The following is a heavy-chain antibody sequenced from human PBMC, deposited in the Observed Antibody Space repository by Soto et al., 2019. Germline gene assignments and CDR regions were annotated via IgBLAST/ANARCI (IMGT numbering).Heavy chain of an antibody. D-gene: IGHD4-17*01. Sequence: GGSLRLSCAASGFTFSSYAMSWVRQAPGKGLEWVSAISGSGGSTYYADSVEGRFTISRDNSKNKLYLQMNSLRAEDTAVYYCAKGVPDYGDYLYYFDYWGQGTLVTVSS. CDR2: ISGSGGST. CDR3: AKGVPDYGDYLYYFDY. J-gene: IGHJ4*02. CDR1: GFTFSSYA. V-gene: IGHV3-23*01.